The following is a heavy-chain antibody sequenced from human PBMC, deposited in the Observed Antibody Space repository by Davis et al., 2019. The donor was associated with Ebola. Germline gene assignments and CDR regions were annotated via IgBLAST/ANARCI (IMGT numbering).Heavy chain of an antibody. J-gene: IGHJ3*02. Sequence: PGGSLRLSCAASGFTVSSNYMSWVRQAPGKGLEWVSVIYSGGSTYYADSVKGRFTISRHNSKNTLYLQMNSLRAEDTAVYYCARGGDGYNWGAFDIWGQGTMVTVSS. D-gene: IGHD5-24*01. CDR3: ARGGDGYNWGAFDI. CDR2: IYSGGST. CDR1: GFTVSSNY. V-gene: IGHV3-53*04.